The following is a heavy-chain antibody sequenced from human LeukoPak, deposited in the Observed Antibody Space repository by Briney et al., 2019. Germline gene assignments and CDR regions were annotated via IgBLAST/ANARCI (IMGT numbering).Heavy chain of an antibody. CDR1: GGSISTYF. J-gene: IGHJ6*02. CDR3: ARLLPGPYGMDV. CDR2: IYTSETT. Sequence: PSETLSLTCTVSGGSISTYFWSWIRQPAGKGLEWIGRIYTSETTNYNPSLKSRVSMSVDTSKNQFSLNLSSVTAADTAVYYCARLLPGPYGMDVWGQGTTVTVSS. V-gene: IGHV4-4*07.